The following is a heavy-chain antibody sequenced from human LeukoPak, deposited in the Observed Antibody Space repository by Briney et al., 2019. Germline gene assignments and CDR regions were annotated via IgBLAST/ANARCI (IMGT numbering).Heavy chain of an antibody. V-gene: IGHV1-8*01. CDR1: GYTFTSYD. CDR2: MNPNSGNT. CDR3: ARTYYGILTGYLGFDP. J-gene: IGHJ5*02. Sequence: ASVKVSCKASGYTFTSYDINWVRQATGQGLEWMGWMNPNSGNTGYAQKFHGRVTMTRNTSISTAYMELSSLRSEDTVVYYCARTYYGILTGYLGFDPWGQGTLVTVSS. D-gene: IGHD3-9*01.